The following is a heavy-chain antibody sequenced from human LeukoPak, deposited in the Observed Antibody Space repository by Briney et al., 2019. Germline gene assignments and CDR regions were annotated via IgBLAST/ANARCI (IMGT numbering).Heavy chain of an antibody. Sequence: SETLSLTCAVSGGSISSGGYSWSWIRQPPGKGLEWIGYIYHSGSTYYNPSLKSRVTISVDRSKNQFSLKLSSVTAADTAVYYCASQTAGRAFDIWGQGTMVTVPS. J-gene: IGHJ3*02. CDR3: ASQTAGRAFDI. CDR1: GGSISSGGYS. V-gene: IGHV4-30-2*01. D-gene: IGHD6-19*01. CDR2: IYHSGST.